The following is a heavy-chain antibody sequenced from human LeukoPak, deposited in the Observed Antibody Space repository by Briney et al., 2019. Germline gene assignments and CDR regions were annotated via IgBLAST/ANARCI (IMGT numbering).Heavy chain of an antibody. V-gene: IGHV4-34*01. Sequence: SETLSLTCAVYGGSFSGYYWSWIRQPPGKGLEWIGEINHSGSTNYNPSLKSRVTISVDTSKNQFSPKLSSVTAADTAVYYCARVIPRIAAAGPFDYWGQGTLVTVSS. CDR1: GGSFSGYY. J-gene: IGHJ4*02. CDR2: INHSGST. D-gene: IGHD6-13*01. CDR3: ARVIPRIAAAGPFDY.